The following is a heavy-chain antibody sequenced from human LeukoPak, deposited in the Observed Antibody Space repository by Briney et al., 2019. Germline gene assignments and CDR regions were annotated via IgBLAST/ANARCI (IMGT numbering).Heavy chain of an antibody. CDR2: INPNSGGT. D-gene: IGHD3-9*01. V-gene: IGHV1-2*02. CDR3: ARDDYDILTGYYKGLDY. CDR1: GYTFTSYY. Sequence: ASVKVSCKASGYTFTSYYMHWVRQAPGQGLEWMGWINPNSGGTNYAQQFQGRVTMTRATSISAAYMELSRLRSDDTAVYYCARDDYDILTGYYKGLDYWGQGTLVTVSS. J-gene: IGHJ4*02.